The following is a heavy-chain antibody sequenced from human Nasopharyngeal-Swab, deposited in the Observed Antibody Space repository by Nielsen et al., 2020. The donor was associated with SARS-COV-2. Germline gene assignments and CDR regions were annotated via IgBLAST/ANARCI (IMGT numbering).Heavy chain of an antibody. Sequence: GESLKISCAASGFTVSSNYMSWVRQAPGKGLEWVSVIYSGGSTYYADSVKGRFTISRHNSKNTLYLQMNSLRAEDTAVYYCARSAMVRGPGMDVWGQGTTVTAP. J-gene: IGHJ6*02. V-gene: IGHV3-53*04. D-gene: IGHD3-10*01. CDR3: ARSAMVRGPGMDV. CDR2: IYSGGST. CDR1: GFTVSSNY.